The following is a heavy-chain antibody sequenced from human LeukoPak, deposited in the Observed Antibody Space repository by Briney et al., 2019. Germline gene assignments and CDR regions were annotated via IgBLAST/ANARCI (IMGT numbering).Heavy chain of an antibody. CDR2: ISGSGGST. D-gene: IGHD3-10*01. CDR3: AKHPSLYYCGSGDYFDY. V-gene: IGHV3-23*01. Sequence: PGGSLRLSCAASGFTFSSYAMSWVRQAPGKGLEWVSAISGSGGSTYYADSVKGRFTISRDNSKNTLYLQMNSLRAEDTAVYYCAKHPSLYYCGSGDYFDYWGQGTLVTVSS. J-gene: IGHJ4*02. CDR1: GFTFSSYA.